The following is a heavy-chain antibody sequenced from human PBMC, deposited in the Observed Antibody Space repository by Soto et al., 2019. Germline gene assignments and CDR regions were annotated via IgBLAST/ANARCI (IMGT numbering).Heavy chain of an antibody. V-gene: IGHV4-39*01. CDR2: IYYSGST. Sequence: SETLSLXCTVSGGSISSSSYYWGWIRQPPGKGLEWIGSIYYSGSTYYNPSLKSRVTISVDTSKNQFSLKLSSVTAADTAVYYCARHFRRITIFGVVILPDDYWGQGTLVPVSS. CDR1: GGSISSSSYY. J-gene: IGHJ4*02. D-gene: IGHD3-3*01. CDR3: ARHFRRITIFGVVILPDDY.